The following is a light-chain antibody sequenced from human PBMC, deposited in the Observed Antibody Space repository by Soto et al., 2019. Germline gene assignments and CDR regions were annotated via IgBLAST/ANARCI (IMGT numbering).Light chain of an antibody. V-gene: IGKV3-20*01. Sequence: EIVLTQTPGTLSLSPGERATLTCQTGHNITSKSLAWYQQKPGQAPRLLIYDTSSRAADVPDRFTGAGSGTDFTLTVNRFEPEDFAVYYCQQYDTSYFTFGPGTRLD. CDR1: HNITSKS. CDR2: DTS. J-gene: IGKJ3*01. CDR3: QQYDTSYFT.